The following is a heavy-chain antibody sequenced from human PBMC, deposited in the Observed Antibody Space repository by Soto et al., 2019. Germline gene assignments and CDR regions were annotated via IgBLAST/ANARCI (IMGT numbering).Heavy chain of an antibody. J-gene: IGHJ6*02. CDR3: ARGMLFASYGMDV. CDR2: IYYSGST. D-gene: IGHD2-8*01. Sequence: PSETLSLTCTFSGGSISGYYWSWIRQPPGKGLEWIGYIYYSGSTNYNPSLKSRVTISVDTSKNQFSLKLSSVTAADTAVYYCARGMLFASYGMDVWGQGTTVNV. V-gene: IGHV4-59*01. CDR1: GGSISGYY.